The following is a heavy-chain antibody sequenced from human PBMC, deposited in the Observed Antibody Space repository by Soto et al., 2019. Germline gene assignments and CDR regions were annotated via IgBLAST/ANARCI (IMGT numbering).Heavy chain of an antibody. CDR2: ISYDGSNN. CDR3: AREPLYSGSDGGDY. V-gene: IGHV3-30-3*01. D-gene: IGHD1-26*01. Sequence: QVQLVESGGGVVQPGRSLRLSCAAYGFTFSSYAMHWVRQAPGKGLAWVAGISYDGSNNYYADSVKGRFTISRDNSKNTMYLHMNSRRAEDTAVYYCAREPLYSGSDGGDYGGQGTLVTVSS. J-gene: IGHJ4*02. CDR1: GFTFSSYA.